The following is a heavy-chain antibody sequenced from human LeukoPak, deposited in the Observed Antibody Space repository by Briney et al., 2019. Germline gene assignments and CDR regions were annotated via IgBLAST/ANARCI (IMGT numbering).Heavy chain of an antibody. D-gene: IGHD2-2*01. CDR3: ARDRSLRGYCSSTSCSPFGY. Sequence: PGGSLRLSCAASGFTFSSYAKSWVRQAPGKGLEWVSAITGSGGTTYYADSVKGRFTISRDNSKNTLYLQMNSLRAEDTAVYYCARDRSLRGYCSSTSCSPFGYWGQGTLVTVSS. CDR2: ITGSGGTT. V-gene: IGHV3-23*01. CDR1: GFTFSSYA. J-gene: IGHJ4*02.